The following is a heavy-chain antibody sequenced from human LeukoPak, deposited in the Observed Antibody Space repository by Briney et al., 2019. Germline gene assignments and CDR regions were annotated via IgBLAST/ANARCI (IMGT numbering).Heavy chain of an antibody. J-gene: IGHJ3*01. CDR2: IYTGGTT. CDR1: GGSISSDY. CDR3: ARGVAQSPPYAFDF. V-gene: IGHV4-4*07. Sequence: PSETLTLTCTVSGGSISSDYWSWIRQPAGKGLEWIGRIYTGGTTNYNPSLKSRLTMSVDTSKNQFSLNLSSVTAADTAVYYCARGVAQSPPYAFDFWGQGTMVTVSS.